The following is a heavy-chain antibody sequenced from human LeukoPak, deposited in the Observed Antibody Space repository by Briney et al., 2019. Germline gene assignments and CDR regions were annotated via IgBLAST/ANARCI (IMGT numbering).Heavy chain of an antibody. D-gene: IGHD3-9*01. J-gene: IGHJ4*02. CDR2: IIPIFGTA. CDR1: EGTFSSYA. CDR3: ARSKDILTGYCFDY. V-gene: IGHV1-69*13. Sequence: ASVKVSCKASEGTFSSYAISWVRQAPGQGLEWMGGIIPIFGTANYAQKFQGRVTITADESTSTAYMELSSLRSEDTAVYYCARSKDILTGYCFDYWGQGTLVTVSS.